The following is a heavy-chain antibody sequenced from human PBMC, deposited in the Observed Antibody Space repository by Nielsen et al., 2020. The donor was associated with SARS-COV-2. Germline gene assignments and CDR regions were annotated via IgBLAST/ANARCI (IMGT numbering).Heavy chain of an antibody. D-gene: IGHD2/OR15-2a*01. CDR3: ARSVMMADATRAFDS. V-gene: IGHV3-9*01. CDR1: RFTFDDYA. Sequence: GGSLRLSCAASRFTFDDYAMHWVRQAPGKGLEWVSGISWNSGSIGYADSVKGRFTISRDNSKNTLYLQMNSLRAEDTAIYYCARSVMMADATRAFDSWGQGSLVTVSS. CDR2: ISWNSGSI. J-gene: IGHJ5*01.